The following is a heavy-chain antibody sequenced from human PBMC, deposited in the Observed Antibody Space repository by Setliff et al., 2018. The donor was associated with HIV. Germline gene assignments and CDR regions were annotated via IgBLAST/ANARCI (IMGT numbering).Heavy chain of an antibody. V-gene: IGHV1-18*01. CDR1: GYTFTSYG. CDR3: ARDAWVEFLEWTCYGMDV. J-gene: IGHJ6*02. CDR2: ISAYSGDT. Sequence: ASVKVSCKASGYTFTSYGISWVRQAPGQGLEWMGWISAYSGDTNYAHKVQGRVTLTTDTSTSTAYMELRRLRSDDTAVYYCARDAWVEFLEWTCYGMDVWGQGTTVTAP. D-gene: IGHD3-3*02.